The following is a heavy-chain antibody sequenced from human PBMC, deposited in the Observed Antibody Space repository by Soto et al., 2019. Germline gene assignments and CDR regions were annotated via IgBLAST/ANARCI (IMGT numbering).Heavy chain of an antibody. CDR1: GGSISSYY. J-gene: IGHJ5*02. V-gene: IGHV4-59*12. Sequence: LSLTCTVSGGSISSYYWSWIRQPPGKGLEWIGYIYYSGSTNYNPSLKSRVTISVDTSKNQFSLKLSSVTAADTAVYYCARVFLVQFDPWGQGTLVTVSS. CDR3: ARVFLVQFDP. D-gene: IGHD3-3*01. CDR2: IYYSGST.